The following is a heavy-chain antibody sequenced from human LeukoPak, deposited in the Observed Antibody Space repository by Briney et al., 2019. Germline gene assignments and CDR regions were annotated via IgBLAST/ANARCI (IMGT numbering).Heavy chain of an antibody. V-gene: IGHV3-11*01. CDR2: ISSSGSTI. D-gene: IGHD3-10*01. CDR1: GFTFSDYY. Sequence: GGSLRLSRAASGFTFSDYYMSWIRQAPGKGLEWVSYISSSGSTIYYADSVKGRFTISRDNAKNSLYLQMNSLRAEDTAVYYCARDPQRSRAVGDDYWGRGTLVTVSS. CDR3: ARDPQRSRAVGDDY. J-gene: IGHJ4*02.